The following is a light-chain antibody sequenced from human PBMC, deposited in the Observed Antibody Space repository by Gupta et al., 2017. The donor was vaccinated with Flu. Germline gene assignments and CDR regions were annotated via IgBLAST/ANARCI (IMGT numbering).Light chain of an antibody. Sequence: QPALSLPPSQSATPGHRVANSWSGCSSNIGSNPVNWYQQLPGTAPKLLIYSNNQLPSGVPDRFSCSKSGTSASLAISGLQAADEADYYCSEWDDSLNGLYVFGTGTKVTVL. CDR3: SEWDDSLNGLYV. CDR1: SSNIGSNP. J-gene: IGLJ1*01. V-gene: IGLV1-44*01. CDR2: SNN.